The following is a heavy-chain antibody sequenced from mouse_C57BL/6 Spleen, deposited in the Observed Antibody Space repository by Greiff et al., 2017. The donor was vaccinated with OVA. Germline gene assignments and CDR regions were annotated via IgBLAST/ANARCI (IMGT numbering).Heavy chain of an antibody. CDR2: IDPETGGT. CDR3: TRGVRIYYAMDY. D-gene: IGHD2-13*01. V-gene: IGHV1-15*01. Sequence: VQLQQSGAELVRPGASVTLSCKASGYTFTDYEMHWVKQTPVHGLEWIGAIDPETGGTAYNQKFKGKAILTADKSSSTAYMELRSLTSEDSAVYYCTRGVRIYYAMDYWGQGTSVTVSS. CDR1: GYTFTDYE. J-gene: IGHJ4*01.